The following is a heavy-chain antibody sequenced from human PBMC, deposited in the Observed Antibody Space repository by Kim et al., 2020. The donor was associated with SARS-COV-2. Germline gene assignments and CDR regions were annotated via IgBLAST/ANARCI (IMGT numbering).Heavy chain of an antibody. D-gene: IGHD2-15*01. V-gene: IGHV3-23*01. CDR3: AKRAAPGAGPYYYDS. J-gene: IGHJ4*02. CDR2: IGAGHDA. CDR1: GFIFSNYA. Sequence: GGSLRLSCAVSGFIFSNYAMSWVHQAPGKGLEWVAGIGAGHDAYYADSVRGRFTISRAHFDNTLYWQMNYLRAADAAVYHCAKRAAPGAGPYYYDSWGQGPRVIVSS.